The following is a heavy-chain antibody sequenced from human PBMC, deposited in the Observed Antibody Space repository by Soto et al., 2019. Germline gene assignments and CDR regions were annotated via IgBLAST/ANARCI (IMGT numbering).Heavy chain of an antibody. CDR2: INSDGSRT. D-gene: IGHD7-27*01. CDR3: ARDKSNWGYGVRY. CDR1: GFSGFTFSSHW. V-gene: IGHV3-74*01. Sequence: PGGSLRLSCAASGFSGFTFSSHWMHWVRQAPGKGLVWVSRINSDGSRTSYADSVKGRFTISRDNAKNTLYLQMNSLRAEDTAVYYCARDKSNWGYGVRYWGQGTLVTVSS. J-gene: IGHJ4*02.